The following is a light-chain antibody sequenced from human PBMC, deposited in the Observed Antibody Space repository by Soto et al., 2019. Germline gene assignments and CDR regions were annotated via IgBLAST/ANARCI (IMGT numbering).Light chain of an antibody. V-gene: IGKV1-5*01. CDR2: DAS. Sequence: DVQRTRWPSTLSASVGDRVTITCRASQSISNWLAWYQQKPGKAPKLLIYDASNLESGVPSRFSGSGSGTDFTLTISSLQPDDFATYYCQQYNTFWTFGQGTKVDIK. J-gene: IGKJ1*01. CDR3: QQYNTFWT. CDR1: QSISNW.